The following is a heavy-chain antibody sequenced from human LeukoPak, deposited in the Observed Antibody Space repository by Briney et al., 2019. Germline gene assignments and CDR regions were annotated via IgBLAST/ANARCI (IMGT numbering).Heavy chain of an antibody. CDR3: ARGGGTYYYDSSGYYYIY. CDR2: IYTSGST. V-gene: IGHV4-4*07. D-gene: IGHD3-22*01. J-gene: IGHJ4*02. CDR1: GGSISSCY. Sequence: SETLSLTCTVSGGSISSCYWSWIRQPAGKGLEWIGRIYTSGSTNYNPSLKSRVTMSVDTSKNQFSLKLSSVTAADTAVYYCARGGGTYYYDSSGYYYIYWGQGTLVTVSS.